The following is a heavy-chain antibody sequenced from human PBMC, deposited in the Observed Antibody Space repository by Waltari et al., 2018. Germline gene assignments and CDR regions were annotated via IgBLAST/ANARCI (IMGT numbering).Heavy chain of an antibody. CDR3: ARAQGAGYNWNDGLA. CDR2: SIPNLGIA. J-gene: IGHJ4*02. D-gene: IGHD1-1*01. Sequence: QVQLVQSGAEVKKPGSSVKVSCKASGGTFSSYAISWVRQAPGQGLEWMGGSIPNLGIANYAQKFQSRVTITAEKSTSTAYMELSSLRSEDTAVYYCARAQGAGYNWNDGLAWGQGTLVTVSS. CDR1: GGTFSSYA. V-gene: IGHV1-69*10.